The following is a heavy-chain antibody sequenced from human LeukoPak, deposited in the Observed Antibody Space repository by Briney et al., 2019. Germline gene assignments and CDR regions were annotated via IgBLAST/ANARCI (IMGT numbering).Heavy chain of an antibody. Sequence: SVKVSCKASGGSFSTSAISWVRQAPGQGLEWMGGIIPMFGTANYAQKFQGRVTITADESTSTAYMEMSSLRSEDTAVYYCARDRREGYYDSSGYYYRGGFDYWGQGTLVTVSS. D-gene: IGHD3-22*01. J-gene: IGHJ4*02. V-gene: IGHV1-69*01. CDR1: GGSFSTSA. CDR3: ARDRREGYYDSSGYYYRGGFDY. CDR2: IIPMFGTA.